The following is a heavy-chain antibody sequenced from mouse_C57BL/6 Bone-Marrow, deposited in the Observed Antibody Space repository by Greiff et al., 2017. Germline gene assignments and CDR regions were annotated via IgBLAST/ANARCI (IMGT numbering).Heavy chain of an antibody. J-gene: IGHJ3*01. CDR2: ISYDGSN. V-gene: IGHV3-6*01. Sequence: EVQLVESGPGLVKPSQSLSLTCSVTGYSITSGYYWNWIRQFPGNKLEWMGYISYDGSNNYNPSLKNRISITRDTSKNQFFLKLNSVTTEDTATYYCARGSNYGIAYWGQGTLVTVSA. D-gene: IGHD2-5*01. CDR3: ARGSNYGIAY. CDR1: GYSITSGYY.